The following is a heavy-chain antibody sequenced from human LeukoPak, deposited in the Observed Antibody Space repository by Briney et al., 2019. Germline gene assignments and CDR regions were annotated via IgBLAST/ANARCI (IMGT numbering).Heavy chain of an antibody. CDR2: LNQDGSEK. CDR1: GLILSNYW. J-gene: IGHJ4*02. V-gene: IGHV3-7*03. CDR3: ASGHYLAY. Sequence: GGSLRLSCAASGLILSNYWVIWVRQAPGKGLEWLANLNQDGSEKYYIDSVKGRFTISRDNAKNSLYLQINSLRAEDTAVYYCASGHYLAYWGQGTLVTVSS.